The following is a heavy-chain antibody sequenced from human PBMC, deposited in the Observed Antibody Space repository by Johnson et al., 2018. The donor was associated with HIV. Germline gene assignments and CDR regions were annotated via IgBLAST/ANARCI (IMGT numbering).Heavy chain of an antibody. CDR3: ARDPPSYGSGSYFRAFDI. CDR1: GFTVSSNY. D-gene: IGHD3-10*01. CDR2: IYSGGST. V-gene: IGHV3-66*01. J-gene: IGHJ3*02. Sequence: VQLVESGGGLVQPGGSLRLSCAASGFTVSSNYMSWVRQAPGKGLEWVPVIYSGGSTYYADSVKGRFTISRDNYKNTLYLQMNSLRAEDTAVYYCARDPPSYGSGSYFRAFDIWGQGTMVTVSS.